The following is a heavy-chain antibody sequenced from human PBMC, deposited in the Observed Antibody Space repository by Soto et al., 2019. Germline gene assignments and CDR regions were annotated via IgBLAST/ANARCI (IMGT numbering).Heavy chain of an antibody. J-gene: IGHJ3*02. CDR3: ARVRGTDAFDI. V-gene: IGHV1-69*13. Sequence: ASVKVSCTASGGTFSSYSISWVRQAPGQGLEWMGGIIPIFGTANYAQKFQGRVTITADESTSTAYMELSSLRSEDTAVYYCARVRGTDAFDIWGQGTMVTVSS. CDR2: IIPIFGTA. CDR1: GGTFSSYS.